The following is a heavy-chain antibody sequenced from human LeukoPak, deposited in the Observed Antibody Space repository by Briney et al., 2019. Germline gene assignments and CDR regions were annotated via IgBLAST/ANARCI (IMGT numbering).Heavy chain of an antibody. CDR1: GGSISSYY. CDR2: IYYSGST. Sequence: SETLSLTCTVSGGSISSYYWSWIRQPPWKGLEWIGYIYYSGSTNYNPSLKSRVTISVDTSKNQFSLKLSSVTAADTAVYYCARQTGYSYGSYFHYWGQGTLVTVSS. J-gene: IGHJ4*02. D-gene: IGHD5-18*01. V-gene: IGHV4-59*08. CDR3: ARQTGYSYGSYFHY.